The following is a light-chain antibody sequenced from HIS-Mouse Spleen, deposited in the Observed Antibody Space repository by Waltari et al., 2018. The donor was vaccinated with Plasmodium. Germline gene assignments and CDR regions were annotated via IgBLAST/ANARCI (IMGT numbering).Light chain of an antibody. Sequence: ELVLTQSPATLSLSPGERATLSCRASPSVSSHLAWYQQKPGQAPRLLIYDASNRATGIPARFSGSGSGTDFTLTISSLEPEDFAVYYCQQRSNWPWTFGQGTKVEIK. CDR2: DAS. J-gene: IGKJ1*01. CDR1: PSVSSH. V-gene: IGKV3-11*01. CDR3: QQRSNWPWT.